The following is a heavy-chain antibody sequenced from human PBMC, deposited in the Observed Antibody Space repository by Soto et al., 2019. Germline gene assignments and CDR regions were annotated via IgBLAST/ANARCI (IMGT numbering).Heavy chain of an antibody. CDR3: AAPSAAVPPTRYFDP. D-gene: IGHD6-13*01. V-gene: IGHV3-23*01. CDR1: GFAFSNFA. J-gene: IGHJ5*02. Sequence: EAQLLESGGGLVQPGGSLRLSCAASGFAFSNFAMSWVRQAPGKGLEWVSAIGSGSRGTHYAESVEDRFTISRDDSKNTLYLQLNSLTAADTAVYYCAAPSAAVPPTRYFDPWGQGTQVTVSP. CDR2: IGSGSRGT.